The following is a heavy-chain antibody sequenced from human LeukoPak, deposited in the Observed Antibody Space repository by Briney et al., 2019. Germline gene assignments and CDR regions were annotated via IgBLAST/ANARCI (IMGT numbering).Heavy chain of an antibody. CDR1: VGSISSYY. CDR3: ARERYFDWSQSNTGAFDI. V-gene: IGHV4-59*13. CDR2: IYYSGST. Sequence: SETLSLTCTVSVGSISSYYWSWIPQPPGKGLEWIGHIYYSGSTNYNPSLKSRVTISVDTSKTQSSLKLSSVTAADTAVYYCARERYFDWSQSNTGAFDIWGQGTMVTVSS. D-gene: IGHD3-9*01. J-gene: IGHJ3*02.